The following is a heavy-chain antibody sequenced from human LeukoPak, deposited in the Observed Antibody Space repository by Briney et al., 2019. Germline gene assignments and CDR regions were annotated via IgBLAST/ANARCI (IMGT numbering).Heavy chain of an antibody. D-gene: IGHD6-19*01. V-gene: IGHV4-34*01. J-gene: IGHJ4*02. Sequence: PSETLSLTCAVYGGSLGGYYWSWIRQPPGKGVEWIGEINHSGSTNYNPSLKSRVTISVDTSKNQFSLKLSSVTAADTAVYYCARETPLIAVAGTFDYWGQGTLVTVSS. CDR1: GGSLGGYY. CDR3: ARETPLIAVAGTFDY. CDR2: INHSGST.